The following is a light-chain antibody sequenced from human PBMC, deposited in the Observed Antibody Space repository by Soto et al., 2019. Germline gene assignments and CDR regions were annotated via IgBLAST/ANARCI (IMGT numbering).Light chain of an antibody. V-gene: IGLV2-14*01. CDR3: SSFTTSSTLV. CDR1: SSDVGSFDS. CDR2: DVS. Sequence: QSVLTQPASVSGSPGQPITISCTGTSSDVGSFDSVAWYQHNPGKAPKLMIYDVSNRPSGVSSRFSGSKSGNTASMSISGLQTEDEANYYCSSFTTSSTLVFGTGTKVT. J-gene: IGLJ1*01.